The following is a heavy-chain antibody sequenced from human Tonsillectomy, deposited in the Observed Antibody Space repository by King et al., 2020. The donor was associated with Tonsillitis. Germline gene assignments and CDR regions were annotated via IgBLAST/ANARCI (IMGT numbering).Heavy chain of an antibody. CDR2: IKSKRDGGTA. Sequence: VQLVESGGGLVKPGGSLRLSCVASGFSFSNAWMSWVRQAPGKGLEWVGRIKSKRDGGTAGYAAAVEGRFTISRDDSKNTLYLQMNSLKTEDTAVYYCTDQLWFWGKRTLVTVSP. J-gene: IGHJ4*02. D-gene: IGHD3-10*01. V-gene: IGHV3-15*05. CDR3: TDQLWF. CDR1: GFSFSNAW.